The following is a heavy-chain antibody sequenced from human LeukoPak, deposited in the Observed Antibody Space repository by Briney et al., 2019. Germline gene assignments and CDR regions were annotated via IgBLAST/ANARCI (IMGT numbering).Heavy chain of an antibody. V-gene: IGHV3-30*18. CDR1: GFTFSSYW. Sequence: GGSLRLSCVASGFTFSSYWMHWVRQAPGKGLEWVAVISYDGSNKYYADSVKGRFTISRDNSKNTLYLQMNSLRAEDTAVYYCAKEFPVAGSPFDYWGQGTLVTVSS. J-gene: IGHJ4*02. D-gene: IGHD6-19*01. CDR3: AKEFPVAGSPFDY. CDR2: ISYDGSNK.